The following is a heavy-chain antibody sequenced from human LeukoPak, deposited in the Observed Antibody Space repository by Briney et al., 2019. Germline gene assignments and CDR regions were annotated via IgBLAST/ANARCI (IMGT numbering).Heavy chain of an antibody. CDR2: IFSGGET. D-gene: IGHD3-10*01. Sequence: GGSLRLSYAVSGFSISDNFMGWVRQTPGKGLEWVSLIFSGGETYSADSVKGRFAISKDNSKNTLHPQMNSLRVEDTAMYYCARDTDYYGSGRQGYFDRWGQGTLVTVSS. V-gene: IGHV3-66*01. CDR3: ARDTDYYGSGRQGYFDR. J-gene: IGHJ1*01. CDR1: GFSISDNF.